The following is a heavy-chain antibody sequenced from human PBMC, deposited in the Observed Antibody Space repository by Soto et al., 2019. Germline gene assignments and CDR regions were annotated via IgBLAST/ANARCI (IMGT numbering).Heavy chain of an antibody. D-gene: IGHD4-17*01. CDR3: ARHRRYGHTGWFDP. Sequence: QLQLQESGPGLVKPSETLSLTCTVSGGSISSSSYYWGWIRQPPGKGLEWIGSIYYSRITYYDQSRNSRVIIPVAKSHNAIYLHLSCVTDADTAVYYTARHRRYGHTGWFDPRGQGTIVTVSS. J-gene: IGHJ5*02. V-gene: IGHV4-39*01. CDR2: IYYSRIT. CDR1: GGSISSSSYY.